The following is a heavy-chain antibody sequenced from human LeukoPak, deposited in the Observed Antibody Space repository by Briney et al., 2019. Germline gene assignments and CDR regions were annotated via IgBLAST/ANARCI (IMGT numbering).Heavy chain of an antibody. J-gene: IGHJ4*02. Sequence: EASVKVSCKASGYTFTGYYMHWVRQAPGQGLEWMGWINPNSGGTNYAQKFQGRVTMTRDTSISTAYMELSRLRSDDTAVYYCARGRYSSGWYYFDYWGQGTLVTVSS. CDR1: GYTFTGYY. V-gene: IGHV1-2*02. CDR3: ARGRYSSGWYYFDY. CDR2: INPNSGGT. D-gene: IGHD6-19*01.